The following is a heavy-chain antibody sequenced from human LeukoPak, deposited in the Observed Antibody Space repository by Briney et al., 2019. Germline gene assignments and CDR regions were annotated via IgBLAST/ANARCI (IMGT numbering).Heavy chain of an antibody. CDR3: ARPRQWHRNDAFDI. V-gene: IGHV5-51*01. J-gene: IGHJ3*02. CDR2: INPGDSDT. D-gene: IGHD6-19*01. CDR1: GYSFTTYW. Sequence: PGESLKVSCKGSGYSFTTYWIGWVRQMPGKGLEWMGIINPGDSDTRYSPSFQGQVTISADQSISTAHLQWSSLKASDTAMYYCARPRQWHRNDAFDIWGQGTMVTVSS.